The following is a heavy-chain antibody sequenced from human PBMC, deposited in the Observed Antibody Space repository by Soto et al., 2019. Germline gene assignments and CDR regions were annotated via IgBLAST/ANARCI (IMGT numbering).Heavy chain of an antibody. J-gene: IGHJ6*02. CDR3: ARDSGPWFGELLWGGMDV. D-gene: IGHD3-10*01. V-gene: IGHV1-18*01. CDR2: ISGYNANT. Sequence: ASVKVSCKASGYTFTSCCISWVRQAPGQGLECMGWISGYNANTKYAQILQGRVTMTTDTSTSTAYMELRSLRSDDTAVYYCARDSGPWFGELLWGGMDVWGQGTTVTVSS. CDR1: GYTFTSCC.